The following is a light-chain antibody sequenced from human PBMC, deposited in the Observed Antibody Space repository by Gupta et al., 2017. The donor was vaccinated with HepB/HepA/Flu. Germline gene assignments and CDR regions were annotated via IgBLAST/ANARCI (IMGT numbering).Light chain of an antibody. CDR3: QQHDNKPLCN. J-gene: IGKJ2*04. CDR1: QNLLHIANNRNY. Sequence: DIVMTQSPDSLAVSLGEKATINCKSSQNLLHIANNRNYLAWYQQKPGQPPKVLISWASTRQAGVPDRFSGSGCGTDFSLTISSRQEEDVAVYYCQQHDNKPLCNFGQGTKVEI. V-gene: IGKV4-1*01. CDR2: WAS.